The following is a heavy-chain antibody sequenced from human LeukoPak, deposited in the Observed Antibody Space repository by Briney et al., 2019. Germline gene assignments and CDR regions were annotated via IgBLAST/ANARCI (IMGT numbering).Heavy chain of an antibody. CDR2: INPNSGGT. J-gene: IGHJ6*03. V-gene: IGHV1-2*02. CDR1: GYTFTGYY. CDR3: ARDLPGGQIADITYYMDV. D-gene: IGHD1-20*01. Sequence: GASVKVSCKASGYTFTGYYMHWVRQAPGQGLEWMGWINPNSGGTNYAQKFQGRVTMTRHTSISTAYMELSRLRSDDTAIYYCARDLPGGQIADITYYMDVWGKGTTVTVSS.